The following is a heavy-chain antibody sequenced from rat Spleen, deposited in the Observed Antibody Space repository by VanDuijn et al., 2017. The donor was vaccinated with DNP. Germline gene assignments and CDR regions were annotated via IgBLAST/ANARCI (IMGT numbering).Heavy chain of an antibody. D-gene: IGHD1-12*03. CDR2: INYSGGT. CDR1: AYSITTNY. V-gene: IGHV3-1*01. Sequence: EVQLQESGPGLVKPSQSLSLTCSVTAYSITTNYWGWIRKFPGNKMEWVGHINYSGGTSYNPSLQSRISITRDTSKNQFFLHLNSVTTEDTATYYCARGNDGYFPNWYFDFWGPGTMVTVSS. CDR3: ARGNDGYFPNWYFDF. J-gene: IGHJ1*01.